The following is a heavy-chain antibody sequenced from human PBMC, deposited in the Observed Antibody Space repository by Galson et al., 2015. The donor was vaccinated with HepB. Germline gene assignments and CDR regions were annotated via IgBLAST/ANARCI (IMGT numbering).Heavy chain of an antibody. Sequence: QSGAEVKKPGESLKISCKGSGYSFTSYWIGWVRQMPGKGLEWMGIINPGDSDTRYSPSFQGQVTISADKSISTAYLQWSSLKASDTAMYYCARHEKGYDFWGSHYAFDPWGQGTLVTVSS. CDR2: INPGDSDT. V-gene: IGHV5-51*01. J-gene: IGHJ5*02. CDR1: GYSFTSYW. D-gene: IGHD3-3*01. CDR3: ARHEKGYDFWGSHYAFDP.